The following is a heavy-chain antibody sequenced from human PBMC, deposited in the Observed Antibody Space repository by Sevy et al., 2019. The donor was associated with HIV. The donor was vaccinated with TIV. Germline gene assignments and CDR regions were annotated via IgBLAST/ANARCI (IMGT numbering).Heavy chain of an antibody. Sequence: GGSLRLSCAASGFNLSKYSMSWVRQPPGKGLEWVSTLSFGCNEINYADSVKGRFTISRDNSKSSVYLQMNNLRPEDTAVYYCAREGCTKPHDYWGQGTLVTVSS. CDR1: GFNLSKYS. CDR3: AREGCTKPHDY. D-gene: IGHD2-8*01. V-gene: IGHV3-23*01. J-gene: IGHJ4*02. CDR2: LSFGCNEI.